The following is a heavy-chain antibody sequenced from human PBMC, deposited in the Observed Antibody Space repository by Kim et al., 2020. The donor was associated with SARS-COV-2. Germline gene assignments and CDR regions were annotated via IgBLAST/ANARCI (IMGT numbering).Heavy chain of an antibody. J-gene: IGHJ6*02. Sequence: ANSVKGRFTISRDNSETMLYLQMTRLNTEDTAVYYCAKDSNYYDYGMDAWGQGTTVTVSS. CDR3: AKDSNYYDYGMDA. D-gene: IGHD3-3*02. V-gene: IGHV3-30*02.